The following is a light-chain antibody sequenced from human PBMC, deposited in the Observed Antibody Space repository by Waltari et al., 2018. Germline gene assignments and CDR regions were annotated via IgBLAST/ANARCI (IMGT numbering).Light chain of an antibody. CDR2: DVS. V-gene: IGKV1-33*01. J-gene: IGKJ1*01. CDR3: QQYKDLPRT. Sequence: DIQMTQSPSSMSASVGDRVSITCQASQDISIYLSWYPQKPGKAPKVMIYDVSNLETGVPSRFTGSRSGTDFTFTISRLQPEDIATYYCQQYKDLPRTFGQGTKVEI. CDR1: QDISIY.